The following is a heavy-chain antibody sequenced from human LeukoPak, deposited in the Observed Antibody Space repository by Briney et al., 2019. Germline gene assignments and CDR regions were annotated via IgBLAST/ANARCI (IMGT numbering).Heavy chain of an antibody. CDR1: GYTFTDYY. V-gene: IGHV1-2*02. CDR2: INPNSGGT. J-gene: IGHJ5*01. Sequence: ASVKVSCKASGYTFTDYYMHWVRQAPGQGLEWMGWINPNSGGTNSAQKFQGRVTMTSDTFTTTAYMELSRLRADDMAVYYCAKSKEKSTSSLEGFESWGQGTLVSVSS. D-gene: IGHD6-6*01. CDR3: AKSKEKSTSSLEGFES.